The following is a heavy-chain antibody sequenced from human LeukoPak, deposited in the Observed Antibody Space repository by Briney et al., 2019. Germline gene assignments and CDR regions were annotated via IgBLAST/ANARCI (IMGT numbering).Heavy chain of an antibody. J-gene: IGHJ4*02. CDR3: ARGRPHGNDY. V-gene: IGHV3-74*01. CDR1: GFTFSSYG. CDR2: IASDGSST. Sequence: PGGSLRLSCAASGFTFSSYGMNWVRQAPGKGLVWVSRIASDGSSTTYADSVKGRFSISRENAKNTPYLQMNSLSVEDTAVYYCARGRPHGNDYWGQGTLVTVSS. D-gene: IGHD4-23*01.